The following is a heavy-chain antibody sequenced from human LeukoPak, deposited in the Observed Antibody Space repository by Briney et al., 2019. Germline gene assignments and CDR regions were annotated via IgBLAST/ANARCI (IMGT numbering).Heavy chain of an antibody. CDR1: GYTFSGHY. CDR2: ISAYNGNT. CDR3: ARDSWTYYYGSGSLGIDY. V-gene: IGHV1-18*04. J-gene: IGHJ4*02. Sequence: ASVKVSCKASGYTFSGHYIHWVRQAPGQGLEWMGWISAYNGNTNYAQKLQGRVTMTTDTSTSTAYMELRSLRSDDTAVYYCARDSWTYYYGSGSLGIDYWGQGTLVTVSS. D-gene: IGHD3-10*01.